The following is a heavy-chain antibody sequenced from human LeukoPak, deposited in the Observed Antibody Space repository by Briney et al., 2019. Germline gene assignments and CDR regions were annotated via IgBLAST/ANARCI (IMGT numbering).Heavy chain of an antibody. CDR2: IYPSGNT. V-gene: IGHV4-4*07. Sequence: SETLSLTCTVSGCSISTYYWSWIRQPTGKGLEWIGRIYPSGNTNYNPSLRSRVTMSIDTSKNQLSLKLGSVTAADTAVYYCARTPVPNYGSMDVWGQGTTVTVSS. CDR1: GCSISTYY. D-gene: IGHD3-16*01. CDR3: ARTPVPNYGSMDV. J-gene: IGHJ6*02.